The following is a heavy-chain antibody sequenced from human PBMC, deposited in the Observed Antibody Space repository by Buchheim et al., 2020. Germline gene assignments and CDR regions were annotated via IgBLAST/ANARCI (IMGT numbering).Heavy chain of an antibody. Sequence: EVQLVQSGAEVKKPGESLKISCKGSGYSFTSYWIGWVRQMPGKGLEWMGIIYLGDSDTRYSPSFQGQVTISADKSISTAYLQWSSLKASYTAMYYCARISYYYDSSGYYYAPFDYWGQGTL. V-gene: IGHV5-51*01. J-gene: IGHJ4*02. D-gene: IGHD3-22*01. CDR1: GYSFTSYW. CDR3: ARISYYYDSSGYYYAPFDY. CDR2: IYLGDSDT.